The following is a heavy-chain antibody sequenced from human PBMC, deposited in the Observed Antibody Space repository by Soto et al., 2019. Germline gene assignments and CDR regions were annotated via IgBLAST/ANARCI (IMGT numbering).Heavy chain of an antibody. CDR3: TTHLLLDSYYYYGMDV. V-gene: IGHV3-15*07. CDR1: GFTFSNAW. Sequence: PGGSLRLSCAASGFTFSNAWMNWVRQAPGKGLEWVGRIKSKTDGGTTDYAAPVKGRFTISRDDSKNTLYLQMNSLKTEDTAVYYCTTHLLLDSYYYYGMDVWGQGTTVTVSS. D-gene: IGHD3-22*01. CDR2: IKSKTDGGTT. J-gene: IGHJ6*02.